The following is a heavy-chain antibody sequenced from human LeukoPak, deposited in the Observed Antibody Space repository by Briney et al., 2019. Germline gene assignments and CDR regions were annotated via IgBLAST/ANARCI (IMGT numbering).Heavy chain of an antibody. J-gene: IGHJ4*02. Sequence: SETLSLTCTVSGYSISSGYYWGWIRQPPGKGLEWIGSIYHSGSTYYNPSLKSRVTISVATSKNHFSLKLSSVTAADTAVYYCARVRGIAGRWVFDYWGQGTLVTVSS. CDR1: GYSISSGYY. CDR3: ARVRGIAGRWVFDY. V-gene: IGHV4-38-2*02. D-gene: IGHD6-13*01. CDR2: IYHSGST.